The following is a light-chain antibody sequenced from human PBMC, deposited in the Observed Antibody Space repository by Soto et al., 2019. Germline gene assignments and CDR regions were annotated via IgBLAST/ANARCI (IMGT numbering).Light chain of an antibody. CDR2: LAS. J-gene: IGKJ4*01. CDR3: LHHNTYPLT. CDR1: QDISSD. Sequence: DIQMTQYPSSLSSSVGDRVTITCRASQDISSDLGGYQQKPGRAPKRLLSLASILQHGVPSGFSGSRSGTEFTLTISSLQPDDFATDYCLHHNTYPLTFGGGTKVEI. V-gene: IGKV1-17*01.